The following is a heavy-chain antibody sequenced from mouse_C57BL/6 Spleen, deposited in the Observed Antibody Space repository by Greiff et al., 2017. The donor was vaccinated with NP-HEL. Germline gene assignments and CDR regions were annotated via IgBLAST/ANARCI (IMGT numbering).Heavy chain of an antibody. CDR1: GYTFTSYW. J-gene: IGHJ4*01. CDR2: IDPSDSYT. Sequence: VQLQQPGAELVMPGASVKLSCKASGYTFTSYWMHWVKQRPGQGLEWIGEIDPSDSYTNYNQKFKGKSTLTVDKSSSTAYMQLSSLTSEDSAVYYCARFYYYGNAMDYWGQGTSVTVSS. CDR3: ARFYYYGNAMDY. V-gene: IGHV1-69*01. D-gene: IGHD1-1*01.